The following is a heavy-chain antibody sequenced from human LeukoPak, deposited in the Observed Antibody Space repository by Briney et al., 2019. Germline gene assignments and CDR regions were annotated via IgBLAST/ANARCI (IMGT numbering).Heavy chain of an antibody. D-gene: IGHD3-10*01. CDR2: IYYSGST. J-gene: IGHJ3*02. CDR1: GGSISSYY. Sequence: SETLSLTCTVSGGSISSYYWSWIRQPPGKGLEGIGYIYYSGSTNYNPSLKSRVTISVDTSKNQFSLKLSSVTAADTAVYYCAGHGPYGSGRSDAFDIWGQGTMVTVSS. CDR3: AGHGPYGSGRSDAFDI. V-gene: IGHV4-59*08.